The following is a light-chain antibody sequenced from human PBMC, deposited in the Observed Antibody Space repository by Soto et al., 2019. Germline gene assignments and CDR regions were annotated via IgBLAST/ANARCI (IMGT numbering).Light chain of an antibody. CDR3: TSYTTIGTLDL. Sequence: QSVLTQPASVSGSPGQSVTISCTGASSDVGGYDYVSWYQQHPGKAPKLILYEVNNRPSGVSNHFSGSKSGNTASLIISGLQADDEADYYCTSYTTIGTLDLFGTGTKVTVL. CDR1: SSDVGGYDY. V-gene: IGLV2-14*01. CDR2: EVN. J-gene: IGLJ1*01.